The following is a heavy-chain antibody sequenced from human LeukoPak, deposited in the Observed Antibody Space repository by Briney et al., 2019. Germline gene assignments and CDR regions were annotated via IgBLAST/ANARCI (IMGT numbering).Heavy chain of an antibody. V-gene: IGHV4-59*01. CDR3: HRIRGYDWFDP. J-gene: IGHJ5*02. CDR2: IYYSGST. Sequence: SETLSLTCIVSGSSTNNDYWGWIRQPPGKGLEWIGYIYYSGSTNYNPSLKSRVSISIDKSKNQFSLKLRSVTAADTAVYYCHRIRGYDWFDPWGQGTVVTVSS. D-gene: IGHD1-1*01. CDR1: GSSTNNDY.